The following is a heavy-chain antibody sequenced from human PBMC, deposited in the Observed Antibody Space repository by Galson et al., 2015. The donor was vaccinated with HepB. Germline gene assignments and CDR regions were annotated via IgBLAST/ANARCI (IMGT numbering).Heavy chain of an antibody. CDR2: ISTSSSYI. CDR3: ARDQTGGGGATHYGLFDI. Sequence: SLRLSCAASGFTFTTYSMNWVRQAPGKGLEWVSSISTSSSYIYYADSVKSRFTISRDNAKNSLFLRMNSLRADDTAVYYCARDQTGGGGATHYGLFDIWGQGTMVTVSS. V-gene: IGHV3-21*04. CDR1: GFTFTTYS. J-gene: IGHJ3*02. D-gene: IGHD1-26*01.